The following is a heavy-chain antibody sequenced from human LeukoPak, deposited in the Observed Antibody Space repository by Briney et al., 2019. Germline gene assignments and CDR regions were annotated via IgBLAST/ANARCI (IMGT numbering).Heavy chain of an antibody. Sequence: SQTLSLTCAVYGGSFSGYYWSWIRQPPGKGLEWIGEINHSGSTNYNPSLKSRVTISVDTSKNQFSLKLSSVTAADTAVYYCARGPHYYDSSGYYIHWGQGTLVTVSS. CDR1: GGSFSGYY. D-gene: IGHD3-22*01. CDR2: INHSGST. V-gene: IGHV4-34*01. J-gene: IGHJ4*02. CDR3: ARGPHYYDSSGYYIH.